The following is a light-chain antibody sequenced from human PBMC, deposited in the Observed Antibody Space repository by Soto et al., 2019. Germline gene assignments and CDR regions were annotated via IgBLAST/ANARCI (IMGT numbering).Light chain of an antibody. J-gene: IGKJ1*01. CDR2: DAS. V-gene: IGKV1-5*01. CDR3: QQYNNFPGT. Sequence: DIQMTQSPSTLSASVGDRITITCRASQSVSAWVAWYQHKPGKAPKVVIYDASSLESGVPSRFAGSRSGTEFTLTINSLQPDDSATYYCQQYNNFPGTFGQGTTVEI. CDR1: QSVSAW.